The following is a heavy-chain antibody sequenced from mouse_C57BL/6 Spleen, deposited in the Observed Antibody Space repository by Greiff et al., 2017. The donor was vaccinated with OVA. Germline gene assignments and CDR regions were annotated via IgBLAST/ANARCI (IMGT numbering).Heavy chain of an antibody. V-gene: IGHV1-69*01. CDR1: GYTFTSYW. CDR2: IDPSDSYT. Sequence: QVQLQQPGAELVMPGASVKLSCKASGYTFTSYWMHWVKQRPGQGLEWIGEIDPSDSYTNYNQKFKGKSTLTVDKSSSTAYMQLSRLTSEDSAVYYCARDYGSRRDLSYYAMDYWGQGTSETVSS. J-gene: IGHJ4*01. D-gene: IGHD1-1*01. CDR3: ARDYGSRRDLSYYAMDY.